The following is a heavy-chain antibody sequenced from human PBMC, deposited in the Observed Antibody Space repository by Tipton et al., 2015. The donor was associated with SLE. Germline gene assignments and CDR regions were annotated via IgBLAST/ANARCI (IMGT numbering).Heavy chain of an antibody. V-gene: IGHV4-59*11. CDR2: IYHNGAT. D-gene: IGHD3-10*01. CDR1: GDSITSHY. J-gene: IGHJ6*03. Sequence: TLSLTCTVSGDSITSHYCSWIRQPPGKGLEWVGFIYHNGATKYNPSLKNRLSISIDTTKNQFSLKLTSVTAADSAVYYCTRGHFNSGTFPYYNYYYYMDVWGKGTAVTVSS. CDR3: TRGHFNSGTFPYYNYYYYMDV.